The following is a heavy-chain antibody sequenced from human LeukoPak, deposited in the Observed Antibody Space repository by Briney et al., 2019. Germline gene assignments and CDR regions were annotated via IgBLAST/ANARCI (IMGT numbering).Heavy chain of an antibody. D-gene: IGHD5-18*01. J-gene: IGHJ4*02. Sequence: GGSLRLSCAASGFTLGNYWMHWVRQAPWKGLVWVSHTNTDESSTNYADSVKGRFTISRDNAKNSLYLQMNSLRAEDTAVYYCARSPSYVYYFDYWGQGTLVTVSS. V-gene: IGHV3-74*01. CDR1: GFTLGNYW. CDR3: ARSPSYVYYFDY. CDR2: TNTDESST.